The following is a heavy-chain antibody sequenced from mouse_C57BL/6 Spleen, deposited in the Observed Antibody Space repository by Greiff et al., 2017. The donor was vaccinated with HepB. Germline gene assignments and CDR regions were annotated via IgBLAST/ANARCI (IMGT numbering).Heavy chain of an antibody. CDR1: GFSLTSYA. CDR2: IWTGGGT. V-gene: IGHV2-9-1*01. D-gene: IGHD1-1*01. J-gene: IGHJ3*01. CDR3: ASVYYYGSSPCLTY. Sequence: VQLKESGPGLVAPSQSLSITCTVSGFSLTSYAISWVRQPPGKGLEWLGVIWTGGGTNYNSALKSRLSISKDNSKSQVFLKMNSLQTDDTARYYCASVYYYGSSPCLTYWGQGTLVTVSA.